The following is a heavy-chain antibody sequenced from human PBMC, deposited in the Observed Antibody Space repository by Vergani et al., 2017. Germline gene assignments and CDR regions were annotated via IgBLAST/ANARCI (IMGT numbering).Heavy chain of an antibody. V-gene: IGHV3-30*02. CDR3: AKHFMGGGLDS. J-gene: IGHJ4*02. CDR2: IQFDGSNK. D-gene: IGHD3-16*01. CDR1: GVTLSNYD. Sequence: QLQLVESGGGVVQRRGSLRLSCATSGVTLSNYDMHWIRQGPGKGLEFVALIQFDGSNKYYADSVKGRFTLSRDSSKNSLFLQMNSLRTDATAKYYGAKHFMGGGLDSWGRGTQVIVSS.